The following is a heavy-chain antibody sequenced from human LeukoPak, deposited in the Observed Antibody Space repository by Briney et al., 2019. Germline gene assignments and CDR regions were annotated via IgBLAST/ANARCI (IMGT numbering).Heavy chain of an antibody. V-gene: IGHV3-21*01. J-gene: IGHJ4*02. D-gene: IGHD5-12*01. CDR1: GFTFSSYS. CDR3: ARDRPGYSGYDFDY. Sequence: GGSLRLSCAASGFTFSSYSMNWVRQAPGKGLEWVSSISSSSSYIYYADSVKGRFTFSRDNSKNSLYLQMNSLRAEDTAVYYCARDRPGYSGYDFDYWGQGTLVTVSS. CDR2: ISSSSSYI.